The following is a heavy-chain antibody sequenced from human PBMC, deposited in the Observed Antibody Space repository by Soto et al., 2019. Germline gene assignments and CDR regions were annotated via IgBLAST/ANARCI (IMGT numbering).Heavy chain of an antibody. Sequence: SETLSLTCAVSGGSISSSTYSWSWIRQPPGQALEWIGHMFHSGRTYYNPSLESRVTISLDRSKNQFSLKLSSVTAADTAVYYCARGYCDSSTCSRYNWFDPWGQGTLVTVSS. CDR1: GGSISSSTYS. D-gene: IGHD2-2*01. CDR3: ARGYCDSSTCSRYNWFDP. V-gene: IGHV4-30-2*01. CDR2: MFHSGRT. J-gene: IGHJ5*02.